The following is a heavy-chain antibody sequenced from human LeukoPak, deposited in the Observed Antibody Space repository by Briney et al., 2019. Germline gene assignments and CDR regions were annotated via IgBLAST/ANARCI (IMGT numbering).Heavy chain of an antibody. CDR1: GVSISSGSYY. CDR2: IHATGST. Sequence: KASQTLSLTCTVSGVSISSGSYYWSWIRQPAGKGLEWIGRIHATGSTNYNPSLKSRVTISVDTSKNQFSLKLSSVTAADTAVYYCAREGETGIVGASLTDAFDIWGQGTMVTVSS. J-gene: IGHJ3*02. D-gene: IGHD1-26*01. CDR3: AREGETGIVGASLTDAFDI. V-gene: IGHV4-61*02.